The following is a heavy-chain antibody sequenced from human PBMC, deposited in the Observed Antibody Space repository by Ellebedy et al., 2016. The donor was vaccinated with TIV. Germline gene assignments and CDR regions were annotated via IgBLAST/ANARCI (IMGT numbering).Heavy chain of an antibody. CDR3: ATRGYSTHYYYYYGMDV. Sequence: ASVKVSCKASGYTFTGYYMHWVRQAPGKGLEWMGGFDPEDGETIYAQKFQGRVTMTEDTSTDTAYMELSSLRSEDTAVYYCATRGYSTHYYYYYGMDVWGQGTTVTVSS. J-gene: IGHJ6*02. V-gene: IGHV1-24*01. CDR2: FDPEDGET. CDR1: GYTFTGYY. D-gene: IGHD6-13*01.